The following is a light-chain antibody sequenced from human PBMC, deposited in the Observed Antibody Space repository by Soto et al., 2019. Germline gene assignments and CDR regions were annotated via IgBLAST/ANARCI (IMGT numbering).Light chain of an antibody. CDR2: EVT. CDR3: SSYSSSTTLVV. Sequence: QSVLTQSASVSGSPGQSITISCTGTRSDVGGYNYVSWYQQHPGKAPKLMIYEVTNRPSGVSNRFSGSKSGNTASLTISGLQAEDEADYYCSSYSSSTTLVVFGGGTKLTVL. J-gene: IGLJ2*01. CDR1: RSDVGGYNY. V-gene: IGLV2-14*01.